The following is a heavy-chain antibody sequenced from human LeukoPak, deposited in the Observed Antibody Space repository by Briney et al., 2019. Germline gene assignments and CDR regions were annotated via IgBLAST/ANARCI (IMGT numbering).Heavy chain of an antibody. CDR2: IIPIISTA. D-gene: IGHD3-3*01. CDR1: GGTFSSYA. CDR3: AVSTSGYDFWSGYLNYYYYYMDV. V-gene: IGHV1-69*05. J-gene: IGHJ6*03. Sequence: ASVKVSCKASGGTFSSYAISWVRQAPGQGLEWMGGIIPIISTANYAQKFQGRVTITTDESTSTAYMELSSLRSEDTAVYYCAVSTSGYDFWSGYLNYYYYYMDVWGKGTTVTVSS.